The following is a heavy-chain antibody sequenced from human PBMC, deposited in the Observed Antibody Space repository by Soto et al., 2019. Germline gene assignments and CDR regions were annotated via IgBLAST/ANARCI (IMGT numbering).Heavy chain of an antibody. CDR1: GFSFSAHG. D-gene: IGHD1-1*01. Sequence: QVQLVESGGGVVRPGTSLRLSCAATGFSFSAHGMHWVRQAPGKGLEWLAVINDGSEEGYADSVRGRFTISSDTARNILYLQMDNLRAEDSALYYCARDDLFVDNGLDHWGQGTLVTVSS. J-gene: IGHJ4*02. V-gene: IGHV3-33*01. CDR3: ARDDLFVDNGLDH. CDR2: INDGSEE.